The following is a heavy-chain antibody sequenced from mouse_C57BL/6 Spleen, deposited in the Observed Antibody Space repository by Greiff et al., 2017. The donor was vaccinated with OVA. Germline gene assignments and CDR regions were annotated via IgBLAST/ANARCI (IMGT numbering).Heavy chain of an antibody. CDR2: ISDGGSYT. Sequence: EVKLVESGGGLVKPGGSLKLSCAASGFTFSSYAMSWVRQTPEKRLEWVATISDGGSYTYYPDNVKGRFTISRDNAKNNLYLQMSHLKSEDTAMYYCARGRDSSGPFDYWGQGTTLTVSS. V-gene: IGHV5-4*03. CDR3: ARGRDSSGPFDY. D-gene: IGHD3-2*02. CDR1: GFTFSSYA. J-gene: IGHJ2*01.